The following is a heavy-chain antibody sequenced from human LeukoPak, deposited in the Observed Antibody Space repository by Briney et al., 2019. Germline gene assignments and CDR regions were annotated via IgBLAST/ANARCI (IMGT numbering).Heavy chain of an antibody. V-gene: IGHV3-23*01. D-gene: IGHD1-26*01. Sequence: GGSLRLSCAASGFPFDDDAMNWVRQAPGKGLEWVSSISESGHETHYADSVKGRFTISRDNSQNTLFLQMNSLRPEDTALYYCAKQWVDCWGQGTLVTVFS. CDR1: GFPFDDDA. CDR2: ISESGHET. J-gene: IGHJ4*02. CDR3: AKQWVDC.